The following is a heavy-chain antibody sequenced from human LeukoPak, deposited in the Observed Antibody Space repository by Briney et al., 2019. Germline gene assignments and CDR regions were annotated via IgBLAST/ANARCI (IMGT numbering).Heavy chain of an antibody. V-gene: IGHV1-69*10. CDR2: IIPGLGII. J-gene: IGHJ4*02. CDR3: ARALSDTSGYELAY. D-gene: IGHD3-22*01. CDR1: GGTFSNDT. Sequence: GASVKVSCKASGGTFSNDTITRVRQDPGQGLEWMGRIIPGLGIINYAQKFQGSVTVTADKSTSTAYMELSSLRADDTAVYYCARALSDTSGYELAYWGQGTLVTASP.